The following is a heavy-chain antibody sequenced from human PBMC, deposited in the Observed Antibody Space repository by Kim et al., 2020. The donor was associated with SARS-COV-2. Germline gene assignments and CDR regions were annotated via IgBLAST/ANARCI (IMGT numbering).Heavy chain of an antibody. Sequence: LKSRVTISVDTSKNQFSLKLSSVTAAETAVYYCATRSYVWGSYREYYFDYWGQGTLVTVSS. CDR3: ATRSYVWGSYREYYFDY. J-gene: IGHJ4*02. D-gene: IGHD3-16*02. V-gene: IGHV4-39*07.